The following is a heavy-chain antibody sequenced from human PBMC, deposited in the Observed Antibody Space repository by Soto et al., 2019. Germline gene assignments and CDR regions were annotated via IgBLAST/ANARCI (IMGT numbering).Heavy chain of an antibody. CDR2: ISSSSYI. CDR3: AREGTGIVFYAFDI. D-gene: IGHD2-15*01. CDR1: GFTFSSYS. J-gene: IGHJ3*02. V-gene: IGHV3-21*01. Sequence: GGSLRLSCAASGFTFSSYSMNWVRQAPGKGLEWVSSISSSSYIYYADSVKGRFTISRDNAKNSLYLQMNSLRAEDTAVYYCAREGTGIVFYAFDIWGQGTMVTVSS.